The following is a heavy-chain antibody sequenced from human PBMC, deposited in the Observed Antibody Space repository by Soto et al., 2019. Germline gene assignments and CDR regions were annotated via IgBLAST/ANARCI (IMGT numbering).Heavy chain of an antibody. CDR3: AKSVVVVAATLRDDAFDI. J-gene: IGHJ3*02. V-gene: IGHV3-11*06. CDR1: GFTFSDYY. CDR2: ISSSSSYT. Sequence: QVQLVESGGGLVKPGGSLRLSCAASGFTFSDYYMSWIRQAPGKGLEWVSYISSSSSYTNYADSVKGRFTISRDNAKNSLYLQMNSLRAEDTAVYYCAKSVVVVAATLRDDAFDIWGQGTMVTVSS. D-gene: IGHD2-15*01.